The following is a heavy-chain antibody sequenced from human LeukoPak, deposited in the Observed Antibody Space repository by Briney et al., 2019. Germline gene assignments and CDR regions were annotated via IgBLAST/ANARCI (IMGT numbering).Heavy chain of an antibody. Sequence: SETLSLTCTVSGDSITSSSYYWGWIRQPPGKGLEWIGSIYYSGNTYYNASLKSQVSISIDTSKNQFSLRLTSVTAADTAVYYCARQTGSGLFILPGGQGTLVTVSS. CDR2: IYYSGNT. J-gene: IGHJ4*02. CDR3: ARQTGSGLFILP. CDR1: GDSITSSSYY. V-gene: IGHV4-39*01. D-gene: IGHD3/OR15-3a*01.